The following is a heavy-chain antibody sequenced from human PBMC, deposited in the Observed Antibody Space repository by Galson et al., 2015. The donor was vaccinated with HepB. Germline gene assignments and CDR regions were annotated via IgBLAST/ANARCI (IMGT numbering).Heavy chain of an antibody. J-gene: IGHJ6*02. CDR3: AKVSSSWYSTYYYYDMDV. V-gene: IGHV7-4-1*02. CDR2: LNTNTGNA. Sequence: SCKASGYTFTNYALNWVRQAPGQGLEWMGWLNTNTGNALYAQGFTGRFVFSLDTSVSTAYLQISSLKAEDTAVYYCAKVSSSWYSTYYYYDMDVWGQGTTVTVSS. CDR1: GYTFTNYA. D-gene: IGHD6-13*01.